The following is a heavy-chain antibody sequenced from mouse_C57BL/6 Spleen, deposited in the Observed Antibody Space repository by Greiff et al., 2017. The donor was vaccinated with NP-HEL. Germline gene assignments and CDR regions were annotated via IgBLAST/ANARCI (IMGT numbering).Heavy chain of an antibody. CDR2: IYPGDGDT. CDR3: AREGVYYGPHWYFDV. CDR1: GYAFSSYW. Sequence: QVQLQQSGAELVKPGASVKISCKASGYAFSSYWMNWVKQRPGKGLEWIGQIYPGDGDTNYNGKFKGKATLTADKSSSTAYMQLSSLTSEDSAVYFCAREGVYYGPHWYFDVWGTGTTVTVSS. D-gene: IGHD2-1*01. V-gene: IGHV1-80*01. J-gene: IGHJ1*03.